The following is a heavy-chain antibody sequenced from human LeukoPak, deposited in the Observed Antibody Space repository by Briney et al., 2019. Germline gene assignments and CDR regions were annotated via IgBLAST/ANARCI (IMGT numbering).Heavy chain of an antibody. CDR1: GGTFSSYA. CDR2: IIPILGIA. V-gene: IGHV1-69*04. J-gene: IGHJ5*02. CDR3: ARGQPGIVVVVAATEGLNWFDP. Sequence: SVKVSCKASGGTFSSYAISWMRQAPGQGLEWMGRIIPILGIANYAQKFQGRVTITADKSTSTAYMELSSLRSEDTAVYYCARGQPGIVVVVAATEGLNWFDPWGQGTLVTVSS. D-gene: IGHD2-15*01.